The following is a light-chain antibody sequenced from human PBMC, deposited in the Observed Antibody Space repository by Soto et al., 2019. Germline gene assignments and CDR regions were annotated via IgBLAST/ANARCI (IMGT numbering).Light chain of an antibody. J-gene: IGLJ1*01. CDR3: CSHAGTYIYV. V-gene: IGLV2-11*01. CDR2: DVS. Sequence: QSALTQPRSVSASLGQSVTSSCTGTSSDVGGYNYVSWYQQHPGKAPKLMIYDVSKRPSGVPDRFSGFKSGNTASLTISGLQAEDEADYSCCSHAGTYIYVFGSGTKLTVL. CDR1: SSDVGGYNY.